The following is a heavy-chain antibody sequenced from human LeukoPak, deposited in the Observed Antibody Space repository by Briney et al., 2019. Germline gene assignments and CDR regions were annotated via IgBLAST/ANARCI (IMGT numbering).Heavy chain of an antibody. J-gene: IGHJ4*02. Sequence: ASVKVSCKASGGTFGSYAISWVRQAPGQGLEWMGGIIPIFGTANYAQKFQGRVTITTDESTSTAYMELSSLRSEDTAVYYCARAGFSSGWALDYWGQGTLVTVSS. CDR3: ARAGFSSGWALDY. CDR2: IIPIFGTA. D-gene: IGHD6-19*01. V-gene: IGHV1-69*05. CDR1: GGTFGSYA.